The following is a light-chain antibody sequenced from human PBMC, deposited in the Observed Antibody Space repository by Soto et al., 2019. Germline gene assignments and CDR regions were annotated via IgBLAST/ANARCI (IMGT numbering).Light chain of an antibody. CDR1: QSISDT. CDR2: GAS. V-gene: IGKV3-15*01. CDR3: QQYDNWPWT. Sequence: EIVMTQSQATLAVSPCGRATLSCSAGQSISDTLAWYQQKPGQAPRLLIHGASTRAPGFPARFSGSGSGTDFTLTISSLQSEDFAVYYCQQYDNWPWTFGQGTKVDIK. J-gene: IGKJ1*01.